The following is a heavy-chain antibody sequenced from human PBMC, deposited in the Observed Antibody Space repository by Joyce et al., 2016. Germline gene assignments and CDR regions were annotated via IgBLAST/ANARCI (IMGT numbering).Heavy chain of an antibody. CDR1: GLRFSQFY. CDR3: ATEGASSGPDFDR. Sequence: EVRLVESGGGLVQPGGSLRLSCEVSGLRFSQFYINWVRQAPGKGLDGVGRSKNKPDGYITEYAASVKGRFTISRDDSKSSLYLQMNSLRSEDTAFYYCATEGASSGPDFDRWGQGTLVTVSS. V-gene: IGHV3-72*01. CDR2: SKNKPDGYIT. J-gene: IGHJ4*02. D-gene: IGHD3-22*01.